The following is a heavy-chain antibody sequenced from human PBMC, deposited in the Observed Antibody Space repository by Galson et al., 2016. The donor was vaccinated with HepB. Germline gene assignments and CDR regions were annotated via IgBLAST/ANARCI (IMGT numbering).Heavy chain of an antibody. CDR2: VTGFDRKR. V-gene: IGHV1-18*01. D-gene: IGHD2-21*02. J-gene: IGHJ4*02. CDR1: GYTFNNYG. CDR3: ARTRRAPYCGGDCYPKTYFGS. Sequence: SVKVSCKASGYTFNNYGIVWVRQAPGQGLEWVGGVTGFDRKRNYAQKFQDRVTVTTDTSTNTAYLDLLSLKYDDTAIYYCARTRRAPYCGGDCYPKTYFGSWGQGTLVTVSS.